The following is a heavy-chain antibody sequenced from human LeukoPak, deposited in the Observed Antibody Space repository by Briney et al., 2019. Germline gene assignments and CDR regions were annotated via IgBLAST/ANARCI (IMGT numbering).Heavy chain of an antibody. CDR2: IGSSGSTI. Sequence: HAAGSLRLSCAASGFTFSSYEMNWVRQVPGKGLEWVSYIGSSGSTIYYAYSVKGRFTISRDNAKNSLYLQMNSLRAEDTAVYYCARAERGGGRYSYYFDYWGQGTLVTVSS. D-gene: IGHD1-26*01. CDR1: GFTFSSYE. CDR3: ARAERGGGRYSYYFDY. J-gene: IGHJ4*02. V-gene: IGHV3-48*03.